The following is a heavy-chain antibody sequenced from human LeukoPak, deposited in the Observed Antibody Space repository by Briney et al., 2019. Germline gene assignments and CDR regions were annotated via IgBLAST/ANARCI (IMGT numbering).Heavy chain of an antibody. D-gene: IGHD3-9*01. CDR3: ARDYDILTGPIYYMDV. J-gene: IGHJ6*03. CDR1: GESFSGYF. Sequence: SETLSLTCTVYGESFSGYFWSWIRQPPGKGLEWIGEINHSESTNYNPSLKSRVAISVDTSKNQFSLNLSSVTAADTAVYYCARDYDILTGPIYYMDVWGKGTTVTVSS. V-gene: IGHV4-34*01. CDR2: INHSEST.